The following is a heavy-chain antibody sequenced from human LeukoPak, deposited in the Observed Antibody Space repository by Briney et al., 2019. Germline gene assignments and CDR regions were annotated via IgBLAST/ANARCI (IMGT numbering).Heavy chain of an antibody. D-gene: IGHD3-3*01. J-gene: IGHJ3*02. V-gene: IGHV3-64*01. Sequence: GGSLRLSCAASGFTFSSYAMHRVRQAPGKGLEYVSAISSNGGSTYYANSVKDRFTISRDNSKNTLYLQMNSLRAEDTAVYYCARVFWEKDGFIGAFDIWGQGTMVSVSS. CDR1: GFTFSSYA. CDR2: ISSNGGST. CDR3: ARVFWEKDGFIGAFDI.